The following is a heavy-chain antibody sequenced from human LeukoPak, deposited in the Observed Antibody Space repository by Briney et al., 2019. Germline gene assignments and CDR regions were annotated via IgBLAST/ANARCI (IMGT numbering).Heavy chain of an antibody. V-gene: IGHV4-34*01. CDR2: INHSGST. CDR3: AREGKGIYYYYMDV. D-gene: IGHD3-10*01. Sequence: PSVTLSLTCAVYGGSFSGYYWSWIRQPPGKGLEWIGEINHSGSTNYNPSLKSRVTISLDTSKNQFSLKLSSVTAADTAVYYCAREGKGIYYYYMDVWGKGTTVTVS. J-gene: IGHJ6*03. CDR1: GGSFSGYY.